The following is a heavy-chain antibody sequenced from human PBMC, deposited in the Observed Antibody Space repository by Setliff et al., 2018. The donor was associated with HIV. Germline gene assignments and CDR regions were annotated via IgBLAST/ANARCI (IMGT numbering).Heavy chain of an antibody. CDR2: IYYSGST. Sequence: SETLSLTCDASGGSISSDSDYWAWIRQPPGKGLEWIGTIYYSGSTHYNPSLKSRLTISVDMSKNQLSLKLSSVTAADTAVYYCLLWTGYYTYWFFDLWGRGALVTVSS. CDR3: LLWTGYYTYWFFDL. D-gene: IGHD3-3*01. J-gene: IGHJ2*01. CDR1: GGSISSDSDY. V-gene: IGHV4-39*07.